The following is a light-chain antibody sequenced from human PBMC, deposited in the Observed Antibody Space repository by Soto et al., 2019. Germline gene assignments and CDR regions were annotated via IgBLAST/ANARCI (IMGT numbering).Light chain of an antibody. V-gene: IGKV3-20*01. CDR2: GAS. Sequence: DIVLTQSPGTLSSSPGGRATLSCRASQSVTDNYLAWYQHKPGQAPRLLIYGASSRATGIPARFSGSGSGTDFTLTISRLQPEDFAMYYCQQYDRSPRGTFGQGTKVELK. J-gene: IGKJ1*01. CDR3: QQYDRSPRGT. CDR1: QSVTDNY.